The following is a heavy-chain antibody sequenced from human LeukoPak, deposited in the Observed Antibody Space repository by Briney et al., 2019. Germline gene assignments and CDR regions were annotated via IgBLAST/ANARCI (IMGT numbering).Heavy chain of an antibody. D-gene: IGHD6-13*01. J-gene: IGHJ6*03. CDR2: ISAYNGNT. CDR3: ARSYSSSWYFDYYYYYMDV. Sequence: ASVKVSCKASGYTFTSYGISWVRQAPGQGLEWMGWISAYNGNTNYAQKLQGRVTMTTDTSTSTAYMELRSLRSDDTAVYYCARSYSSSWYFDYYYYYMDVWGKGTTVTVSS. V-gene: IGHV1-18*01. CDR1: GYTFTSYG.